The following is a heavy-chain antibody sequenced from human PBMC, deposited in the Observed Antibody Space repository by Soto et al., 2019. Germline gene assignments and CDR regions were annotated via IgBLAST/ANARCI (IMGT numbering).Heavy chain of an antibody. CDR3: ARVGYGDYGRGYYFDF. J-gene: IGHJ4*02. D-gene: IGHD4-17*01. V-gene: IGHV4-61*01. CDR2: IFFTGAT. CDR1: GDSVTSGHSY. Sequence: QVQLQESGPGLVKPSETLSLICIVSGDSVTSGHSYWSWIRQPPGKGLEWIGHIFFTGATTYSHSLKGRVTMSVDTSANQFSLKVNFVTAADSAVYYCARVGYGDYGRGYYFDFWGPGILVTVSS.